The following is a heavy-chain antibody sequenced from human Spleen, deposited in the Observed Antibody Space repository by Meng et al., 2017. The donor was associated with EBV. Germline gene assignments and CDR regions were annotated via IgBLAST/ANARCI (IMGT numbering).Heavy chain of an antibody. CDR2: IYHGGST. Sequence: QVEVEWAGPGSVKPLGTISLMCTVSGDSISNNNWWSWVRQTPGKGLEWIAEIYHGGSTNYNPSLKSRVTISIDKSKNQFSLRLSSVTAADTAVYFCARTESLAVAGSLGYWGQGTLVTVSS. D-gene: IGHD6-19*01. V-gene: IGHV4-4*02. CDR1: GDSISNNNW. CDR3: ARTESLAVAGSLGY. J-gene: IGHJ4*02.